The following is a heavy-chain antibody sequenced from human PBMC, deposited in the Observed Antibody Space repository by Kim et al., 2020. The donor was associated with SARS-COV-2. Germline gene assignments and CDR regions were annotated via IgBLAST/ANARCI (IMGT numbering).Heavy chain of an antibody. CDR1: GFTFSSYG. J-gene: IGHJ4*02. CDR3: ARNPDTAGDWGFDY. Sequence: GGSLRLSCAASGFTFSSYGMHWVRQAPGKGLEWVAVIWYDGSNKYYADSVKGRFTISRDNSKNTLYLQMNSLRAEDTAVYYCARNPDTAGDWGFDYWGQGTLVTVSS. CDR2: IWYDGSNK. V-gene: IGHV3-33*01. D-gene: IGHD5-18*01.